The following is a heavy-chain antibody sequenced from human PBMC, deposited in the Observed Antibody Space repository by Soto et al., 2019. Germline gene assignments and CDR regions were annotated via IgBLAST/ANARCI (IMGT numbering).Heavy chain of an antibody. D-gene: IGHD1-26*01. Sequence: SETLSLTCTVSGGSINNFFWGWIRQPPGKGLEWIGSIYYSGSTYYNSSLRSRGTISVDTSKNQFSLKLTSVTAADTAVYYCARHGTYYPFDYWGQGALVTVSS. V-gene: IGHV4-39*01. CDR3: ARHGTYYPFDY. J-gene: IGHJ4*02. CDR2: IYYSGST. CDR1: GGSINNFF.